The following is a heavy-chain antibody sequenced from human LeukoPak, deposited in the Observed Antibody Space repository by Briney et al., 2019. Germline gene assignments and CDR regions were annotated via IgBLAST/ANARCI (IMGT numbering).Heavy chain of an antibody. CDR3: ARHMQYWEAAPYFDY. CDR1: GGSISSYY. J-gene: IGHJ4*02. Sequence: ASETLSLACTVSGGSISSYYWSWIRQPPGKGLEWIGYIYYSGSTNYNPSLKSRVTISVDTSKNQFSLKLSSVTAADTAVYYCARHMQYWEAAPYFDYWGQGTLVTVSS. V-gene: IGHV4-59*08. CDR2: IYYSGST. D-gene: IGHD1-26*01.